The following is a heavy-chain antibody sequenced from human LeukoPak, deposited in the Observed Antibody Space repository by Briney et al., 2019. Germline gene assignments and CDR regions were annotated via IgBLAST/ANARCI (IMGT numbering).Heavy chain of an antibody. J-gene: IGHJ4*02. CDR3: ARDAAGRAGTTTYHDY. V-gene: IGHV1-2*02. Sequence: ASVKVSCKASGYTFTGYYMHWVRQAPGQGLEWMGWINPNSGGTNYAQKFQGRVTMTRDTSISTAYMELSRLRSDDTAVYYCARDAAGRAGTTTYHDYWGQGPLVPVSS. CDR1: GYTFTGYY. CDR2: INPNSGGT. D-gene: IGHD1-7*01.